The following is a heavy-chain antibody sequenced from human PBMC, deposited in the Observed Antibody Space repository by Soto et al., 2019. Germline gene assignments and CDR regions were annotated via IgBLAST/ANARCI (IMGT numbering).Heavy chain of an antibody. D-gene: IGHD3-22*01. CDR1: GFTFSSYA. Sequence: PGGSRRLSVSASGFTFSSYAMHGGGQGPGKGLGDVSAISTEGVSTHYAGSVKGRFTISRDNSKNTQYAHMTSLRADDKAVYYCVTGAYFYYGSGCAELDYWGQGTLVTVSS. CDR3: VTGAYFYYGSGCAELDY. CDR2: ISTEGVST. V-gene: IGHV3-64*05. J-gene: IGHJ4*02.